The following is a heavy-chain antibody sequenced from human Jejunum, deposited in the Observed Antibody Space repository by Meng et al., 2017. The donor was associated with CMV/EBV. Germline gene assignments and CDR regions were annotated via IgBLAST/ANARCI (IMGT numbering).Heavy chain of an antibody. J-gene: IGHJ4*02. CDR1: GFTFSSSW. V-gene: IGHV3-74*01. D-gene: IGHD3-3*01. Sequence: SLKLSFGASGFTFSSSWMHWVRQVPGKGLVWVARVSSDGSSTSYADSVKGRFTISRDNAKNTLYLQMDSLRSEDTAVYYCASNRGYWGQGTLVTVSS. CDR2: VSSDGSST. CDR3: ASNRGY.